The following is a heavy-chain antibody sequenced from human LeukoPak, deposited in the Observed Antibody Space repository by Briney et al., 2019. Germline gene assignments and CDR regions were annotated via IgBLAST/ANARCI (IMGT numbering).Heavy chain of an antibody. CDR1: GGSISSYY. CDR2: IYYSGST. J-gene: IGHJ4*02. D-gene: IGHD3-22*01. V-gene: IGHV4-59*12. CDR3: ARGLYYDSSGYYYYFDY. Sequence: SETLSLTCTVSGGSISSYYWSWIRQPPGKGLEWIGYIYYSGSTNYNPSLESRVTISVDTSKNQFSLKLSSVTAADTAVYYCARGLYYDSSGYYYYFDYWGQGTLVTVSS.